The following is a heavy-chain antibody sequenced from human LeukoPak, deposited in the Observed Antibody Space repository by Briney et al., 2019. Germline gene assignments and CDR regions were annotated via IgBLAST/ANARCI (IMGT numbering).Heavy chain of an antibody. J-gene: IGHJ6*03. Sequence: SETLSLTCAVYGGSFNGYYWSWIRQPPGKGLEWIGEINHSGSTNYNPSLKSRVTISVDTSKNQFSLKLSSVTAADTAVYYCARGAPYYDFGSRYYYYYMDVRGKGTTVTVSS. CDR2: INHSGST. D-gene: IGHD3-3*01. CDR3: ARGAPYYDFGSRYYYYYMDV. CDR1: GGSFNGYY. V-gene: IGHV4-34*01.